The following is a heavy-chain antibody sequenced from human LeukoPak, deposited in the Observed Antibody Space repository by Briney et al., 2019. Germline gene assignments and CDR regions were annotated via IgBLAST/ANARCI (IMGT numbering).Heavy chain of an antibody. CDR3: ASGPAESYYYYGMDV. CDR2: IIPIFGTA. V-gene: IGHV1-69*13. J-gene: IGHJ6*04. CDR1: GGTFSSYA. Sequence: WASVKVSCKASGGTFSSYAIGWVRQAPGQGLEWMGGIIPIFGTANYAQKFQGRVTITADESTSTAYMELSSLRSEDTAVYYCASGPAESYYYYGMDVWGKGTTVTVSS.